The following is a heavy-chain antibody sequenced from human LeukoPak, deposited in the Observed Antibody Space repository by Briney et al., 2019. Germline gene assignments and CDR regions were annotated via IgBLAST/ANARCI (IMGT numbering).Heavy chain of an antibody. CDR3: AKGLIVDTAMVNGMDV. D-gene: IGHD5-18*01. V-gene: IGHV3-9*02. J-gene: IGHJ6*02. CDR1: GFTSDDYA. Sequence: PGRSPRLSCSASGFTSDDYAMHWVRQAPGKGLEWVSGISWYRGSIGYEGSVKGRFTISRDNAKNAMYLQMNSLRAEDTALYYCAKGLIVDTAMVNGMDVWGQGTTVTVSS. CDR2: ISWYRGSI.